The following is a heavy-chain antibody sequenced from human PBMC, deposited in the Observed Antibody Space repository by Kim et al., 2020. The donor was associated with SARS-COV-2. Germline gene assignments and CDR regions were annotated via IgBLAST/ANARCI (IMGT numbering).Heavy chain of an antibody. J-gene: IGHJ4*01. CDR3: ARAGSQWLFRPFFYFFDY. Sequence: SETLSLTCAVYGGSFSGYYWSWIRQPPGKGLEWIGEINHSGSTNYNPSLKSRVTISVDTSKNQFSLKLSSVTAADTAVYYCARAGSQWLFRPFFYFFDY. CDR1: GGSFSGYY. D-gene: IGHD6-19*01. CDR2: INHSGST. V-gene: IGHV4-34*01.